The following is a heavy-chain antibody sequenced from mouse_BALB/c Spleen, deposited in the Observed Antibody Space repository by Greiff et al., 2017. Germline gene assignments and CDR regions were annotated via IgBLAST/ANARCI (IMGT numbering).Heavy chain of an antibody. J-gene: IGHJ3*01. Sequence: EVQRVESGPELVKPGASVKISCKASGYTFTGYSMNWVKQSNGKSLEWIGNIVPYYGGTSYNQKFKGKATLTVDKSSSTAYMQLKSLTSEDSAVYYCAGSYDCGFAYWGQGTMVTVSA. CDR1: GYTFTGYS. V-gene: IGHV1-39*01. CDR2: IVPYYGGT. CDR3: AGSYDCGFAY. D-gene: IGHD2-12*01.